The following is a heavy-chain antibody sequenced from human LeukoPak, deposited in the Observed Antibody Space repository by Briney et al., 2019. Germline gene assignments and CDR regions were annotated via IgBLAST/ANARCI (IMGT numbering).Heavy chain of an antibody. CDR3: ARSFYDSSGYYYYDYFDY. CDR1: GFTFSSYA. CDR2: ISYDGSNK. V-gene: IGHV3-30*04. D-gene: IGHD3-22*01. Sequence: GGSLRLSCAASGFTFSSYAMHWVRQAPGKGLEWVAVISYDGSNKYYADSVKGRFTISKDNSKNTLYLQMNSLRAEDTAVYYCARSFYDSSGYYYYDYFDYWGQGTLVTVSS. J-gene: IGHJ4*02.